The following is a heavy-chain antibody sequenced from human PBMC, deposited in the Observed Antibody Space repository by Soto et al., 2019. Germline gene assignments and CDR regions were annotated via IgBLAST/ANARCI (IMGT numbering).Heavy chain of an antibody. CDR2: IVVGSGNT. J-gene: IGHJ6*03. Sequence: ASVKVSCKASGFTFTSSAMQWVRQARGQRLEWIGWIVVGSGNTNYAQKFQERVTITRDMSTSTAYMELSSLRSEDTAVYYCAADLKRLNCTNGVCSVGYYYYYYMDVWGKGTTVTVSS. D-gene: IGHD2-8*01. CDR1: GFTFTSSA. V-gene: IGHV1-58*02. CDR3: AADLKRLNCTNGVCSVGYYYYYYMDV.